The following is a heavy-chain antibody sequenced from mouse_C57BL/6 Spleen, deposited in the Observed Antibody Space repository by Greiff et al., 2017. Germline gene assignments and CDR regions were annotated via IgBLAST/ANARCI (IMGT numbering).Heavy chain of an antibody. CDR1: GFTFSSYT. D-gene: IGHD1-1*01. V-gene: IGHV5-9*01. CDR3: ARHLITTVVATEYFDY. Sequence: EVKLVESGGGLVKPGGSLKLSCAASGFTFSSYTMSWVRQTPEKRLEWVATISGGGGNTYYPDSVKGRFTISRDNANNTLYLQMSSLRSEDTALYYCARHLITTVVATEYFDYWGQGTTLTVSS. J-gene: IGHJ2*01. CDR2: ISGGGGNT.